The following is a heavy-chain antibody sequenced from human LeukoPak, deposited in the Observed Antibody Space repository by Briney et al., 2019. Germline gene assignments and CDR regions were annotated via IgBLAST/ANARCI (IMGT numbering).Heavy chain of an antibody. CDR3: ARGPIARLYGTLDY. J-gene: IGHJ4*02. V-gene: IGHV4-34*01. CDR2: INHSGST. D-gene: IGHD1-14*01. CDR1: GGSFSGYY. Sequence: SETLSLTCAVYGGSFSGYYWSWIRQPPWKGLEWIGEINHSGSTNYNPSLKSRVTISVDTSKNQFSLKLSSVTAADTAVYYCARGPIARLYGTLDYWGQGTLVTVSS.